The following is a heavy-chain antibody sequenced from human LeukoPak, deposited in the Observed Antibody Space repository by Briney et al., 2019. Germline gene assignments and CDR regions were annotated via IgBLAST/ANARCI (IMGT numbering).Heavy chain of an antibody. V-gene: IGHV4-34*01. J-gene: IGHJ6*04. Sequence: SETLSLTCAVYGGSFSGYYWSWIRQPPGKGLEWIGEINHSGSTNYNPSLKCRVTISVDTSKNQFSLKLSSVTAADTAVYYCARGAFPGYYGSGGYLRKNHPPRGYYYGMDVWGKGTTVTVSS. D-gene: IGHD3-10*01. CDR1: GGSFSGYY. CDR3: ARGAFPGYYGSGGYLRKNHPPRGYYYGMDV. CDR2: INHSGST.